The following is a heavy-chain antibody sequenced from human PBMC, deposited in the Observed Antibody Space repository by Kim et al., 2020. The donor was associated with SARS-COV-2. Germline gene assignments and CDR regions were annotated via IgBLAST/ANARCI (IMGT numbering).Heavy chain of an antibody. V-gene: IGHV1-58*01. Sequence: SVKVSCKASGFTFTSSAVKWVRQARGQRLEWIGWIVVGSGNTNYAQKFQERVTITRDRSTSTAYMELSSLRSEDTAVYYCAADRGIVVVPATSRYYGMDVSCHRATVTV. CDR1: GFTFTSSA. CDR3: AADRGIVVVPATSRYYGMDV. CDR2: IVVGSGNT. J-gene: IGHJ6*02. D-gene: IGHD2-2*01.